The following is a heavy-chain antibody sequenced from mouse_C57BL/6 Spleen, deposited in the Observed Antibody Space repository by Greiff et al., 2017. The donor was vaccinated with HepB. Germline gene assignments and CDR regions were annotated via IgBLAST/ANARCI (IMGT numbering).Heavy chain of an antibody. CDR2: ISNLAYSI. Sequence: EVKLVESGGGLVQPGGSLKLSCAASGFTFSDYGMAWVRQAPRKGPEWVAFISNLAYSIYYADTVTGRFTISRENAKNTRYLEMSSLRSEDTAMYYCARHTWERAMDYWGQGTSVTVSS. J-gene: IGHJ4*01. CDR3: ARHTWERAMDY. CDR1: GFTFSDYG. V-gene: IGHV5-15*01. D-gene: IGHD4-1*01.